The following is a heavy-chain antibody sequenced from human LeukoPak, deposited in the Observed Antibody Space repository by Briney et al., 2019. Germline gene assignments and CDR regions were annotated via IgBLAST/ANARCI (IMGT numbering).Heavy chain of an antibody. V-gene: IGHV3-43*01. CDR2: ISWDGGST. J-gene: IGHJ3*02. CDR3: AKDGRDGYNYAFDI. Sequence: GGSLRLSCAASGLTFDDYTMHWVRQAPGKGLVWLSLISWDGGSTYYADSVKGRFTISRDNSKNSLYLQMNSLRTEDTALYYCAKDGRDGYNYAFDIWGQGTMVTVSS. D-gene: IGHD5-24*01. CDR1: GLTFDDYT.